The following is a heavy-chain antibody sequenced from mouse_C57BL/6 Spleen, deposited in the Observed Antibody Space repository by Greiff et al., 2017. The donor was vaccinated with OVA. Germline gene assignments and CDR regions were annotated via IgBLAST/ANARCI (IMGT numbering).Heavy chain of an antibody. V-gene: IGHV5-4*01. J-gene: IGHJ4*01. Sequence: EVKLMESGGGLVKPGGSLKLSCAASGFTFSSYAMSWVRQTPERRLEWVATISDGGSYTYYPDNVKGRFTISRDNAKNNLYLQMSHLKSEDTAMYYCARDGITTVVDYAMDYWGQGTSVTVSS. CDR3: ARDGITTVVDYAMDY. CDR1: GFTFSSYA. D-gene: IGHD1-1*01. CDR2: ISDGGSYT.